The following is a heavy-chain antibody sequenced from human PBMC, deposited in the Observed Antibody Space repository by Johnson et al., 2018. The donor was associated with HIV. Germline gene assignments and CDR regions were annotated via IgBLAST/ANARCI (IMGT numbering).Heavy chain of an antibody. CDR2: ISYDGSNK. V-gene: IGHV3-30-3*01. CDR3: ARELLTGYYNVHGAFDI. CDR1: GFTFSSYA. D-gene: IGHD3-9*01. J-gene: IGHJ3*02. Sequence: QVQLVESGGGVVQPGRSLRLSCAASGFTFSSYAMHWVRQAPGKGLEWVAVISYDGSNKYYADSVKGRFTISRDNSKNTLYLQMNSLRAEDTALYYCARELLTGYYNVHGAFDIWGQGTMVTVSS.